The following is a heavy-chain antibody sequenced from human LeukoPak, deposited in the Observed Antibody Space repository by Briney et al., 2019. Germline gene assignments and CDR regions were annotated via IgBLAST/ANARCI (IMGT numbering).Heavy chain of an antibody. CDR2: ISSSSSTI. J-gene: IGHJ4*02. CDR3: AGCPWYSSGWVDY. Sequence: GGSLRLSCAASGFTFSSYSMNWVRQAPGKGLEWVSYISSSSSTIYYADSVKGRFTISRDNAKNSLYLHMNSLRAENTAGYYGAGCPWYSSGWVDYWGQGTLVTVSS. D-gene: IGHD6-19*01. V-gene: IGHV3-48*04. CDR1: GFTFSSYS.